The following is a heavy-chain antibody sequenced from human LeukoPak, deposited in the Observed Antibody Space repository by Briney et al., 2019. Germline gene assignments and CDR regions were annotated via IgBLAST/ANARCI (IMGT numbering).Heavy chain of an antibody. CDR1: GGSISSGSYY. CDR2: IYTSGST. J-gene: IGHJ6*03. CDR3: ARDGSSLRYYYMDV. V-gene: IGHV4-61*02. Sequence: SKTLSLTCTVSGGSISSGSYYWSWIRQPAGKGLEWIGRIYTSGSTNYNPSLKSRVTISADTSKNQFSLKLSSVTAADTAMYYCARDGSSLRYYYMDVWGKGTTVTVSS. D-gene: IGHD2-15*01.